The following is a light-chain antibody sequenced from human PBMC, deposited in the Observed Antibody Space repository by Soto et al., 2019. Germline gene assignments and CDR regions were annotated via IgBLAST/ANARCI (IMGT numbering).Light chain of an antibody. CDR1: SSDVGSYNY. CDR3: SSYTSGSTLYV. V-gene: IGLV2-14*01. J-gene: IGLJ1*01. Sequence: QSILTQPACVSLSPGQSITISGTGTSSDVGSYNYVSWYQQHPGKAPRLMIYASSNRPSGVSHRFSGSRSGNTASLTISGLQAEDEADYFCSSYTSGSTLYVFGSGTKVTVL. CDR2: ASS.